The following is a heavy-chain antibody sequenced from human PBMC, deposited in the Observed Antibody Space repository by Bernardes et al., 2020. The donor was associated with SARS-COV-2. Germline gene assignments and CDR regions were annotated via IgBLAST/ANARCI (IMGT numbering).Heavy chain of an antibody. D-gene: IGHD2-21*01. CDR2: ISWNRNTI. CDR1: GFTFPEYA. Sequence: GGSLRLSCTASGFTFPEYAMHWVRQVPGKGLEWVSGISWNRNTIGYADSVEGRFTISRDNAKNSLYLQMNSLRPEDTAFYYCVKDSQYCGGATCPFDFWGQGTLVTVSS. V-gene: IGHV3-9*01. CDR3: VKDSQYCGGATCPFDF. J-gene: IGHJ4*02.